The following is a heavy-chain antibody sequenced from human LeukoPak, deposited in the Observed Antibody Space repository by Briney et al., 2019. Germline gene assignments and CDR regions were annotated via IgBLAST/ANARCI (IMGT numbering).Heavy chain of an antibody. CDR2: IYYSGST. CDR1: GGSISSGGHY. J-gene: IGHJ5*02. D-gene: IGHD2-15*01. Sequence: SETLSLTCTVSGGSISSGGHYWSWIRQHPGKGLESIGYIYYSGSTYYNPSLKSRVTISVDTSKNQFSLKLSSVTAADTAVYYCARVVTPYCSVGSCYRTHGHNWCDPWGQGTLVTVSS. CDR3: ARVVTPYCSVGSCYRTHGHNWCDP. V-gene: IGHV4-31*03.